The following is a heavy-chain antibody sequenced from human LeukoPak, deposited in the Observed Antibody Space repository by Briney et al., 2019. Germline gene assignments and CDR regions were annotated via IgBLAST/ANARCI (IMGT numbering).Heavy chain of an antibody. V-gene: IGHV1-2*02. J-gene: IGHJ4*02. CDR3: AREPGYCTGGSCFDH. CDR2: INPNSGDT. D-gene: IGHD2-15*01. CDR1: GYTFTAYY. Sequence: ASVKVSCKVSGYTFTAYYMHWVRQAPGQGLEWMGWINPNSGDTNYAQKFQARVTMTRDTSISTAYMELSRLRSDDTAVYYCAREPGYCTGGSCFDHWGQGTLVTVSS.